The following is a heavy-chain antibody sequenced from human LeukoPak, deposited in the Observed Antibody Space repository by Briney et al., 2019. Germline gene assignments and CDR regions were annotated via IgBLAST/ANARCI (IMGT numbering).Heavy chain of an antibody. V-gene: IGHV1-18*01. Sequence: ASVKVSCKASGYTLNTYGFSWVRQAPGQGLEWMGWINAYNGNTNYAQKLQGRVTMTTETSTSTAYMVLRSLRSDDTAVYYCARDLAVIRYFDWLSPRGDYYYYGMDVWGQGTTVTVSS. D-gene: IGHD3-9*01. J-gene: IGHJ6*02. CDR2: INAYNGNT. CDR1: GYTLNTYG. CDR3: ARDLAVIRYFDWLSPRGDYYYYGMDV.